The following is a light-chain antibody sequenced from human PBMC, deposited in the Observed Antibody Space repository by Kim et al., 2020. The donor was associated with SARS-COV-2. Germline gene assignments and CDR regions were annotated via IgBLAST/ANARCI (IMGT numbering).Light chain of an antibody. CDR2: GAS. V-gene: IGKV1-39*01. Sequence: DIQMTQSPSSLSASAGDRVTITCRASRSIGNHLNWYQQRPGKAPNLLIFGASNLQSGVSSRFSGSDSGTDFTLTIRNLQPEDSATYYCQQSDITPYTFGQGTKLEI. CDR3: QQSDITPYT. CDR1: RSIGNH. J-gene: IGKJ2*01.